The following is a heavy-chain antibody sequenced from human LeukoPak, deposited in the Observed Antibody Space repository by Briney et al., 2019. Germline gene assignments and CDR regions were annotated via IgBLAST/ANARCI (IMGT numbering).Heavy chain of an antibody. Sequence: GGSLRLSCAASGFTFSSYGMHWVRQAPGEGLEWVAVIWYDGSNKYYADSVKGRFTISRDNSKNTLYLQMNSLRAEDTAVYYCASGPVNRYYDSSGYDYWGQGTLVTVSS. CDR3: ASGPVNRYYDSSGYDY. CDR2: IWYDGSNK. J-gene: IGHJ4*02. D-gene: IGHD3-22*01. CDR1: GFTFSSYG. V-gene: IGHV3-33*01.